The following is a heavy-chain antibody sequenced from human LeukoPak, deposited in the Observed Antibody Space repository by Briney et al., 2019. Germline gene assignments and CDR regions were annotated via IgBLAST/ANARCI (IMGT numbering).Heavy chain of an antibody. CDR3: AKRGVVIRVILVGFHKEAYYFDY. V-gene: IGHV3-23*01. J-gene: IGHJ4*02. D-gene: IGHD3-22*01. Sequence: GGSLRLSCAVSGLTLSNYGMSWVRQAPGKGREWVAGISGSGGRTDYADSVKGRFTISRDNSNNPLYLQMNSLRAEDTAVYFCAKRGVVIRVILVGFHKEAYYFDYWGQGALVTVSS. CDR2: ISGSGGRT. CDR1: GLTLSNYG.